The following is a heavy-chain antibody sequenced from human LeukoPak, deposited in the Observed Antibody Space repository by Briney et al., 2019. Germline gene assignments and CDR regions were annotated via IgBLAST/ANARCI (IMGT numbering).Heavy chain of an antibody. CDR2: ISYDGSNK. D-gene: IGHD3-3*01. J-gene: IGHJ4*02. Sequence: GGSLRLSCAASGFTSSSYGMHWVRQAPGKGLEWVAVISYDGSNKYYADSVKGRFTISRGNSKNTLYLQMNSLRAEDTAVYYCAKDEFSDDFWSGYLIDYWGQGTLVTVSS. CDR3: AKDEFSDDFWSGYLIDY. V-gene: IGHV3-30*18. CDR1: GFTSSSYG.